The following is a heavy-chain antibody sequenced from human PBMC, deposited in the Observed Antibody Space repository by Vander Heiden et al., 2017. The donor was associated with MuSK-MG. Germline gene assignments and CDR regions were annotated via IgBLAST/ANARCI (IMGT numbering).Heavy chain of an antibody. J-gene: IGHJ4*02. V-gene: IGHV4-34*01. D-gene: IGHD3-16*02. CDR2: INHSGST. Sequence: QVQLQQWGAGLLKPSDTLSLTCAVYGGSFSGYYWSWIRQPPGKGLEWIGEINHSGSTNYNPSLKSRVTISVDTSKNQFSLKLSSVTAADTAVYYCARRTYYDYVWGSYRFLGYFDYWGQGTLVTVSS. CDR1: GGSFSGYY. CDR3: ARRTYYDYVWGSYRFLGYFDY.